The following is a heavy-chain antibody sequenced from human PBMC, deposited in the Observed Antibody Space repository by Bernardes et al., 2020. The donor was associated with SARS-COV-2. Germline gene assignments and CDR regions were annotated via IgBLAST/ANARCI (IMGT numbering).Heavy chain of an antibody. J-gene: IGHJ6*02. CDR3: ARDLGEEVANRGGYGMDV. CDR2: ISSSGNPI. V-gene: IGHV3-11*01. CDR1: GFTFSDSY. Sequence: GGSLRLSCVGSGFTFSDSYMRWIRKAPGKGLEWVTYISSSGNPIYYADSVKGRFTVSRDNAKNSLYLEMKSLRGDDTAIYYCARDLGEEVANRGGYGMDVWGQGTTVTVAS. D-gene: IGHD5-12*01.